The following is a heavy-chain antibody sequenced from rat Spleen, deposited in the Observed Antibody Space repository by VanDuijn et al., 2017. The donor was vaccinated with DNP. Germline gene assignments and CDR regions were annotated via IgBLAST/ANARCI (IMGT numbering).Heavy chain of an antibody. D-gene: IGHD1-6*01. CDR2: ISASGGST. V-gene: IGHV5-19*01. Sequence: EVQLVGSGGGSVQSGRSLKLSCAASGFTFSNYGMAWVRQAPKKGLEWVASISASGGSTSYRDSVKGRFTISRDNAKSILYLQMDSLRSEDTATYYCATHQGVRIITPYNWFAYWGQGTLVTVSS. CDR1: GFTFSNYG. J-gene: IGHJ3*01. CDR3: ATHQGVRIITPYNWFAY.